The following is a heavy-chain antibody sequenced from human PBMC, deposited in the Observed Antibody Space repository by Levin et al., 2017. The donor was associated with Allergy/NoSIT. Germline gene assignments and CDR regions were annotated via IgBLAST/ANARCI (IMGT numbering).Heavy chain of an antibody. CDR1: GDSFSSYF. Sequence: SQTLSLTCTVSGDSFSSYFWTWIRQPAGKGLEWIGHIYPTGSANYNPSLKSRGSMSVDMSKNQFSLKLTSVTAAAPAVYYCARGTYYDFRSGSVTFDHWGQGTLVTVSS. D-gene: IGHD3-3*01. CDR2: IYPTGSA. CDR3: ARGTYYDFRSGSVTFDH. V-gene: IGHV4-4*07. J-gene: IGHJ4*02.